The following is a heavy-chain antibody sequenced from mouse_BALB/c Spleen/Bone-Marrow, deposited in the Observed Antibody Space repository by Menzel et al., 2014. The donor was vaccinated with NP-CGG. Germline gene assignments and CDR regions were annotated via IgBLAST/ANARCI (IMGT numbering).Heavy chain of an antibody. CDR1: GFTFSSSI. V-gene: IGHV5-6-4*01. CDR2: ISTGGTYT. D-gene: IGHD2-10*02. J-gene: IGHJ2*01. Sequence: EVQVAESGGGLVKPGGSLKLSCSASGFTFSSSIMSWVRQTPEKRLEWVATISTGGTYTYYPDSVKGRFTISRDNAKNTLYLQMSSLKSEDTAMYYCSRWYGNCMDHWPQATPLPDSS. CDR3: SRWYGNCMDH.